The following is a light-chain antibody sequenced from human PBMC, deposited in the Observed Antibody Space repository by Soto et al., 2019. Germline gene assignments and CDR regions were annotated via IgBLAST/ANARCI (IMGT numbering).Light chain of an antibody. V-gene: IGKV3-20*01. J-gene: IGKJ2*01. CDR2: ASS. CDR3: QLYGSSPPRYT. Sequence: EIVLTQSPGTLYLSPGERVTISCRASQSVSSNYFAWYQQKRGQAPSLLIYASSARATGIPDRFSGSGSGTGLTLTISRLELEDFEVYFCQLYGSSPPRYTFGQGTKLEIK. CDR1: QSVSSNY.